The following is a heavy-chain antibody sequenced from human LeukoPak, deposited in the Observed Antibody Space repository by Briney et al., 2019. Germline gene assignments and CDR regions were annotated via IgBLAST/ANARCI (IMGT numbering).Heavy chain of an antibody. J-gene: IGHJ4*02. D-gene: IGHD2-2*02. Sequence: GGSLRLSCAASGLTFSSYGMHWVRQAPGKGLEWVAVIWYDGSNKYYADSVKGQFTISRDNSKNTLYLQMNSLRAEDTAVYYCARDNYCSSTSCYNFDYWGQGTLVTVSS. CDR3: ARDNYCSSTSCYNFDY. CDR2: IWYDGSNK. V-gene: IGHV3-33*01. CDR1: GLTFSSYG.